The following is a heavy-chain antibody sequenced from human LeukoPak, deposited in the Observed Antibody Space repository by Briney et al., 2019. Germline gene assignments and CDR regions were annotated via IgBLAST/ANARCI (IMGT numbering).Heavy chain of an antibody. J-gene: IGHJ4*02. CDR1: GYTFTSYD. CDR2: VTPTTGNT. Sequence: ASVKVSCKASGYTFTSYDINWVRPAPGSGLEWMGWVTPTTGNTGYAQKFQGRVTITRDTSIGTTYLELSSLRSEDTAMYYCARGETQCMDYWGQGTLVTASP. V-gene: IGHV1-8*03. D-gene: IGHD2-8*01. CDR3: ARGETQCMDY.